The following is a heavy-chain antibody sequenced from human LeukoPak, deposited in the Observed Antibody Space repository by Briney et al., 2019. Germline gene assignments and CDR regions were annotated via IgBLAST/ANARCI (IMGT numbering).Heavy chain of an antibody. V-gene: IGHV3-48*01. CDR2: ISSSSSTI. CDR1: GFTFSSYS. D-gene: IGHD6-6*01. J-gene: IGHJ5*02. CDR3: ARDPGSSSSYNWFDP. Sequence: GGSLRLSCAASGFTFSSYSMNWVRQAPGKGLEWVSYISSSSSTIYYAGSVKGRFTISRDNAKNSLYLQMNSLRAEDTAVYYCARDPGSSSSYNWFDPWGQGTLVTVSS.